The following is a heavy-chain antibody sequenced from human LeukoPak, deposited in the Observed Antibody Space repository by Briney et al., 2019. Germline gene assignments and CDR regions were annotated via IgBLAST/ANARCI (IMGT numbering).Heavy chain of an antibody. V-gene: IGHV3-49*03. J-gene: IGHJ4*02. CDR2: ISGGTT. Sequence: GGSLRLSCTASGFTFGDYLMSWFRQAPGKGLEWIGFISGGTTEYAASVKGRFTISRGDSTSIAYLQMNSLTTEDTAVYYCSRGSGWLSVYWGQGTLVTASS. CDR3: SRGSGWLSVY. D-gene: IGHD6-19*01. CDR1: GFTFGDYL.